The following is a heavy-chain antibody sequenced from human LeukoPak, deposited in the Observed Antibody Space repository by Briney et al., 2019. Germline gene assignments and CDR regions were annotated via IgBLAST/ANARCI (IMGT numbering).Heavy chain of an antibody. Sequence: GGYLRLSCAASGFTFSSYSMNWVRQAPGKGLEWVSSISSSSSYIYYADSVKGRFTISRDNAKNSLYLQMNSLRAEDTAVCYCARDEVFPPEWELLYWGQGTLVTVSS. J-gene: IGHJ4*02. D-gene: IGHD1-26*01. CDR2: ISSSSSYI. CDR3: ARDEVFPPEWELLY. V-gene: IGHV3-21*01. CDR1: GFTFSSYS.